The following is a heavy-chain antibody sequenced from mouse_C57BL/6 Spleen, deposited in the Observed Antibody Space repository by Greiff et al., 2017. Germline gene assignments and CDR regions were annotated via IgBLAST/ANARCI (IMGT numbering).Heavy chain of an antibody. CDR3: TRVEYDYEDAMDY. CDR2: ISSGGDYI. CDR1: GFTFSSYA. J-gene: IGHJ4*01. D-gene: IGHD2-4*01. V-gene: IGHV5-9-1*02. Sequence: EVMLVESGEGLVKPGGSLKLSCAASGFTFSSYAMSWVRQTPEKRLEWVAYISSGGDYIYYADTVKGRFTISRDNARNTLYLQMSSLKSEDTAMYYCTRVEYDYEDAMDYWGKGTSVTVSS.